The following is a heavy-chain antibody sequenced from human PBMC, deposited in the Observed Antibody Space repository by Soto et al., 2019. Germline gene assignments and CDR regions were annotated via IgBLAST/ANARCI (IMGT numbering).Heavy chain of an antibody. CDR2: IIPIFGTA. CDR1: GGTFSSYA. D-gene: IGHD1-26*01. Sequence: ASVKVSCKASGGTFSSYAISWVRQAPGQGLEWMGGIIPIFGTANYAQKFQGRVTITADESTSTAYMELSSLRSEDTAVYYCARRGVGSTYYYGMDVWGQGTTVTVSS. V-gene: IGHV1-69*13. J-gene: IGHJ6*02. CDR3: ARRGVGSTYYYGMDV.